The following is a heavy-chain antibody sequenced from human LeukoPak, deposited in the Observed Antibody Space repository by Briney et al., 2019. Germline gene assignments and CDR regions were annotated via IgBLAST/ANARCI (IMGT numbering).Heavy chain of an antibody. CDR1: GGSISSDY. Sequence: SETLSVTCTVSGGSISSDYWSCIRQPAGKGLEWIGRIYTSGSTNYNPSLKSRVTMSVYTSKNQFSLKLSSVTAADTAVYYCARDLGCSSTSCSNWFEPWGQGTLVTGSS. CDR2: IYTSGST. D-gene: IGHD2-2*01. J-gene: IGHJ5*02. CDR3: ARDLGCSSTSCSNWFEP. V-gene: IGHV4-4*07.